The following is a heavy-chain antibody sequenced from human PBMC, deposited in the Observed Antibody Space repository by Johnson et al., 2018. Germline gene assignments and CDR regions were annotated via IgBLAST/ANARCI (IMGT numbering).Heavy chain of an antibody. CDR1: GYTFTSYD. Sequence: QVQLVESGAEVKKPGASVEVSCKASGYTFTSYDINWVRQATGQGLEWMGWMNPNSGNTGYAQKFQGRVTITADASTSTASMELSSLRSEDTAIYYCEREEGGSYGGADYWGQGTLVTVSS. CDR3: EREEGGSYGGADY. CDR2: MNPNSGNT. V-gene: IGHV1-8*01. J-gene: IGHJ4*02. D-gene: IGHD1-26*01.